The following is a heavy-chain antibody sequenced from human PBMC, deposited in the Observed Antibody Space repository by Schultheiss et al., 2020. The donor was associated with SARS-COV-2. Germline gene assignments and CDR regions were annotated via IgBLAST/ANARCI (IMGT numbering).Heavy chain of an antibody. CDR3: ARDPLGANDYFDY. D-gene: IGHD1-26*01. CDR2: INSDGSST. Sequence: GGSLRLSCAASGFTFSNAWMSWVRQAPGKGLVWVSRINSDGSSTSYADSVKGRFTISRDNSKNTLYLQMNSLRAEDTAVYYCARDPLGANDYFDYWGQGTLVTVSS. J-gene: IGHJ4*02. CDR1: GFTFSNAW. V-gene: IGHV3-74*01.